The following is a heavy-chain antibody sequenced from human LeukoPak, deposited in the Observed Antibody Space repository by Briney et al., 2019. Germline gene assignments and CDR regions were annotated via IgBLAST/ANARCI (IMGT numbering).Heavy chain of an antibody. Sequence: SVKVSCKASGGTFSSYAISWVRQAPGQGLEWMGGIIPIFGTANYAQKFQGRVTITADKSTSTAYMELSSLRSEDTAVYYCAKGVDILTGFVFDYWGQGTLVTVSS. CDR1: GGTFSSYA. J-gene: IGHJ4*02. V-gene: IGHV1-69*06. CDR3: AKGVDILTGFVFDY. D-gene: IGHD3-9*01. CDR2: IIPIFGTA.